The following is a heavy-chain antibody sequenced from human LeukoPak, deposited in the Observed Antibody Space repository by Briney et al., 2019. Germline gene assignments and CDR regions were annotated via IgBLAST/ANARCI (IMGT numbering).Heavy chain of an antibody. CDR2: IYSGGST. CDR1: GFTVSSNY. CDR3: ARSRYGTTWSSSWEFDY. V-gene: IGHV3-66*01. Sequence: GGSLRLSCAASGFTVSSNYMNWVRQAPGKGLEWVSVIYSGGSTYYADSVKGRFTISKDNSKNTLYLQMNSLRAEDTAVYYCARSRYGTTWSSSWEFDYWGQGTLVTVSS. J-gene: IGHJ4*02. D-gene: IGHD6-13*01.